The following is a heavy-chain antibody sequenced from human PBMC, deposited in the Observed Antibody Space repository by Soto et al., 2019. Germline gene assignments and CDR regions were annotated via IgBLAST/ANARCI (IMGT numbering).Heavy chain of an antibody. D-gene: IGHD6-13*01. CDR2: ISYDGSNK. J-gene: IGHJ6*02. CDR1: GFTFSSYG. V-gene: IGHV3-30*18. Sequence: GGFLRLSCAASGFTFSSYGMHWVRQAPGKGLEWVAVISYDGSNKYYADSVKGRFTISRDDSKNTLYLQMNSLRAEDTAVYYCAKLGYSSSWLYYYYGMDVWGQGTTVTVSS. CDR3: AKLGYSSSWLYYYYGMDV.